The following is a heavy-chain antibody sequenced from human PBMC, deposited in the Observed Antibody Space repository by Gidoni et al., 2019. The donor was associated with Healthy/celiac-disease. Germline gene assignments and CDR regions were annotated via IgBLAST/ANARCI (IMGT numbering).Heavy chain of an antibody. J-gene: IGHJ6*02. CDR2: IIPIFGTA. V-gene: IGHV1-69*06. CDR1: GRTFSSYA. CDR3: AREGVAGTPDYYYYGMDV. Sequence: QVQLGQSGAAVKKPGSAVKVSCKSSGRTFSSYALSGVRQAPGQGLDWMGGIIPIFGTANYAQKFQGRVTITENKSTSTAYMELSSLRSEDTAVYYCAREGVAGTPDYYYYGMDVWGQGTTVTVSS. D-gene: IGHD6-19*01.